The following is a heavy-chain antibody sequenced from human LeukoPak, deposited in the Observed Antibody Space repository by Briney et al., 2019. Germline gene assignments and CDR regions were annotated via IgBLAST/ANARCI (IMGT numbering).Heavy chain of an antibody. D-gene: IGHD3-16*02. CDR2: ISGSGGST. CDR3: AKPHMITFGGIIVPDFDY. V-gene: IGHV3-23*01. Sequence: GGSLRLSCAASGFTFSSYAMSWVSQAPGKGLEWVSAISGSGGSTYYADSVKGRFTISRDNSKNSLYLQMNSLRAEDTAVYYCAKPHMITFGGIIVPDFDYWGQGTLVTVSS. J-gene: IGHJ4*02. CDR1: GFTFSSYA.